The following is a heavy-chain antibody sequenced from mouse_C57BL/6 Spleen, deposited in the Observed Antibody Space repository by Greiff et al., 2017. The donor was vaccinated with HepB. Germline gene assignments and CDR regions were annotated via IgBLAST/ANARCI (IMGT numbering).Heavy chain of an antibody. Sequence: VQLQQSGPVLVKPGASVKMSCKASGYTFTDYYMNWVKQSHGKSLEWIGVINPYNGGTSYNQKFKGKATLTVDKSSSTAYMELNSLTSEDSAVYYCARERDYGSSYGYFDVWGTGTTVTVSS. CDR2: INPYNGGT. V-gene: IGHV1-19*01. CDR1: GYTFTDYY. D-gene: IGHD1-1*01. CDR3: ARERDYGSSYGYFDV. J-gene: IGHJ1*03.